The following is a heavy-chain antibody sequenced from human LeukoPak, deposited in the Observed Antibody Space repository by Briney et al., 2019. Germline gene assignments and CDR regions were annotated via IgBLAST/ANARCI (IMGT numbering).Heavy chain of an antibody. V-gene: IGHV3-23*01. Sequence: GGSLRLSCAASGFTFNRNAISWVRQAPGKGLEWVSTIGGSGDKTFYAGSVKGRFTISRDNSKNMVHLQMNSLTGEDTALYYCVRRGDASSGWGDHDFWGQGVLVTVSS. J-gene: IGHJ4*02. CDR2: IGGSGDKT. CDR3: VRRGDASSGWGDHDF. CDR1: GFTFNRNA. D-gene: IGHD6-19*01.